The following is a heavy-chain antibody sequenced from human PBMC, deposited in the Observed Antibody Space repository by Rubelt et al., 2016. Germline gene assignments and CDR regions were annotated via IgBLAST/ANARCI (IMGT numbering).Heavy chain of an antibody. D-gene: IGHD4-17*01. CDR2: IKSKTDGGTT. V-gene: IGHV3-15*01. CDR1: GFTFSNAW. Sequence: EVQLVESGGGLVKPGGSLRLSCAASGFTFSNAWMSWVRQAPGKGLEWVGRIKSKTDGGTTDYAAPVKGRFTISRDDSKTTLYLQMNSLKTEDTAVYYCTTTPLSYYGDYAEDAFDIWGQGTMVTVSS. CDR3: TTTPLSYYGDYAEDAFDI. J-gene: IGHJ3*02.